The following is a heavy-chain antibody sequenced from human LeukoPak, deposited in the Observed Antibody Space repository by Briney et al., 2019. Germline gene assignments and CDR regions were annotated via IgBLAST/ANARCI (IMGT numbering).Heavy chain of an antibody. D-gene: IGHD4/OR15-4a*01. CDR2: ISYDGSNK. CDR3: ARDMVNAGFWYYYGMDV. V-gene: IGHV3-30*03. J-gene: IGHJ6*02. CDR1: GFTFSGYG. Sequence: PGGSLRLSCAASGFTFSGYGMHWVRLAPGKGLEWVAVISYDGSNKYYAGSVKGRFTISRDNSKNTLYLQMNSLRAEDTAVYYCARDMVNAGFWYYYGMDVWGQGTTVTVS.